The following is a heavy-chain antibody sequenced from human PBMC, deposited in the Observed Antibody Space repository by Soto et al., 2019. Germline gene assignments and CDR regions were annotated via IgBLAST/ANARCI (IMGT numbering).Heavy chain of an antibody. CDR1: AATFNFYS. D-gene: IGHD3-10*01. CDR3: ASSYGSGYRAFDY. J-gene: IGHJ4*02. V-gene: IGHV1-69*08. CDR2: VNPIVSPS. Sequence: QVQLVQSGAEVKRPGSSVKVACKASAATFNFYSIKWARQAPGLGLEWLGRVNPIVSPSNYAQKFQGRVTMTADKSTSTAYMELSSLRSEDTAIYYCASSYGSGYRAFDYWGQGALVTVSS.